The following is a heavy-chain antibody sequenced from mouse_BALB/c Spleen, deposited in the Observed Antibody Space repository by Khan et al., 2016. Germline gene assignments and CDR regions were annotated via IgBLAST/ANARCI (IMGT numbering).Heavy chain of an antibody. V-gene: IGHV10S3*01. CDR2: IRSKSNNYET. CDR3: VRDTPFAY. CDR1: GFTFNTNA. J-gene: IGHJ3*01. Sequence: EVQLVETGGGLVQPRGSLKLSCAASGFTFNTNAMNWVRQAPGKGLEWVSRIRSKSNNYETYDAVSAKDRFTISRAATQSLLYLQMNNLNTEDASMYYCVRDTPFAYWGQGTLCTGSA.